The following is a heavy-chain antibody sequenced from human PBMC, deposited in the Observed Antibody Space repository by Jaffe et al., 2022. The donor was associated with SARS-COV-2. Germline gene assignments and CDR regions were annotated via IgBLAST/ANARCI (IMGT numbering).Heavy chain of an antibody. J-gene: IGHJ4*02. CDR2: IWYDGSNK. V-gene: IGHV3-33*01. Sequence: QVQLVESGGGVVQPGRSLRLSCAASGFTFSSYGMHWVRQAPGKGLEWVAVIWYDGSNKYYADSVKGRFTISRDNSKNTLYLQMNSLRAEDTAVYYCARESIAVAGFDYWGQGTLVTVSS. D-gene: IGHD6-19*01. CDR3: ARESIAVAGFDY. CDR1: GFTFSSYG.